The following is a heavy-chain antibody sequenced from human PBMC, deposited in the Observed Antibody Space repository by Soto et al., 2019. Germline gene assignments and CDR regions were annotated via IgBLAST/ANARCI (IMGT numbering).Heavy chain of an antibody. J-gene: IGHJ5*02. D-gene: IGHD6-13*01. CDR3: ARAGYSSSWRSNWFDP. CDR2: IYYSGST. CDR1: GGSISSSSYY. V-gene: IGHV4-39*01. Sequence: QLQLQESGPGLVKPSETLSLTCTVSGGSISSSSYYWGWIRQPPGKGMEWIGSIYYSGSTYYNPSVKSRATISVDTSKNQFSLRLSSVTAADTAVYYCARAGYSSSWRSNWFDPWGQGTLVTVSS.